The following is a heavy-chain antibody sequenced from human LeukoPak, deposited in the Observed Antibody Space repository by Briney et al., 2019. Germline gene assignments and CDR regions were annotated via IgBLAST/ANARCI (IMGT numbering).Heavy chain of an antibody. CDR2: ISSSSSYI. D-gene: IGHD1-26*01. Sequence: GGSLRLSCAASGFTFSSYGMSWVRQAPGKGLGWVSSISSSSSYIYYADSVKSRFTISRDNAKNSLYLQMNSLRAEDTAVYYCARGSEWELLSCDYWGQGTLVTVSS. J-gene: IGHJ4*02. CDR1: GFTFSSYG. V-gene: IGHV3-21*06. CDR3: ARGSEWELLSCDY.